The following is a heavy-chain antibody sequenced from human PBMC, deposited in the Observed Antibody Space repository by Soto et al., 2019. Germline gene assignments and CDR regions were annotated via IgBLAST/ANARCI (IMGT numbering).Heavy chain of an antibody. V-gene: IGHV4-39*01. CDR1: GGSISSSSYY. Sequence: QLQLQESGPGLVKPSETLSLTCTVSGGSISSSSYYWGWIRQPPGKGLEWIGSVYYSGYTYYNTSLMSRVTISVNTSKNQCSPKLSSVTAADTTVYYCARHNGPLYVGYYYDMDVWGQGTTVTVSS. J-gene: IGHJ6*02. CDR3: ARHNGPLYVGYYYDMDV. CDR2: VYYSGYT. D-gene: IGHD3-16*01.